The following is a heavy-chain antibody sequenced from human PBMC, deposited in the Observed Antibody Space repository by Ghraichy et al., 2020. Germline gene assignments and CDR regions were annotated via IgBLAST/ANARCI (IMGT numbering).Heavy chain of an antibody. V-gene: IGHV4-4*07. D-gene: IGHD3-3*01. J-gene: IGHJ3*02. CDR3: ASQTILDDVFDI. CDR1: GGSISGYY. Sequence: SETLSLTCTVSGGSISGYYWSWIRQPAGKGLEWIGRIYTSGSTYYNPSLKSRVTMSVDTSKNQLSLKLSSVTAADTAVYYCASQTILDDVFDIWGQGTMVTVSS. CDR2: IYTSGST.